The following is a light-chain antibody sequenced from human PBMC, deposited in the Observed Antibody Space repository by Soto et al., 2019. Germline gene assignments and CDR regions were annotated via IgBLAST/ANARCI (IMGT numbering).Light chain of an antibody. CDR1: SSNIGNNY. CDR2: DNN. CDR3: ATGDYRLTGEV. Sequence: QSVLTQPPSVSAAPGQKVTISCSGSSSNIGNNYVSWYQQLPGTAPKLLIYDNNKRPSGIPDRFSGSKSGTSGTLDITGLQTGDEDEYYCATGDYRLTGEVFGGGTKLTVL. V-gene: IGLV1-51*01. J-gene: IGLJ2*01.